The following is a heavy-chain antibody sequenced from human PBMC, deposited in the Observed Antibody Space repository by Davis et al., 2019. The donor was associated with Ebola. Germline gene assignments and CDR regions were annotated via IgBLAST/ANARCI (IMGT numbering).Heavy chain of an antibody. J-gene: IGHJ3*02. D-gene: IGHD3-16*02. CDR3: ASMITFGGVIVIDAFDI. CDR1: GFTFSSYA. Sequence: GGSLRLSCAASGFTFSSYAMSWVRQAPGKGLEWVSAITGSGGDTYHADSVKGRFTISRDNSKNTLYLQMNSLRGEDTAVYYCASMITFGGVIVIDAFDIWGQGTMVTVSS. CDR2: ITGSGGDT. V-gene: IGHV3-23*01.